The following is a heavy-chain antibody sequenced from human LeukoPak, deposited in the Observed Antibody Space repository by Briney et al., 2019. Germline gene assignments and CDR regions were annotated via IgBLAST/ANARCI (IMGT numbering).Heavy chain of an antibody. D-gene: IGHD5-18*01. J-gene: IGHJ4*02. CDR1: GFAFRTYA. Sequence: GGSLRLSCAASGFAFRTYAMTWVRQAPARGLEWVAAISGRGDSTYYADSAEGRFTISRDNPKNTLYLQMNSLRAEDTAVYYCARVDTVMAYYFDLWGQGTLVTVSS. CDR2: ISGRGDST. V-gene: IGHV3-23*01. CDR3: ARVDTVMAYYFDL.